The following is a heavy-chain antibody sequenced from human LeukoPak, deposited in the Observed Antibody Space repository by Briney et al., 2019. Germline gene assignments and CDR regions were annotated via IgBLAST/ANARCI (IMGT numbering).Heavy chain of an antibody. CDR3: APEGGSSYDY. V-gene: IGHV3-74*01. D-gene: IGHD5-18*01. Sequence: PGGSLRLSCAASGFTFSTYWMHWVRQVPGKGLVWVSRINSDGSTADYADAVKGRSTISRDNAKNTLYLEMNSLRAEDTALYYCAPEGGSSYDYWGQGTLVTVSS. CDR1: GFTFSTYW. J-gene: IGHJ4*02. CDR2: INSDGSTA.